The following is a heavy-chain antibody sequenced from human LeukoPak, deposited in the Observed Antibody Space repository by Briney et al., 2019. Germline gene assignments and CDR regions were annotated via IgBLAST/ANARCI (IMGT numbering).Heavy chain of an antibody. D-gene: IGHD4-17*01. V-gene: IGHV4-59*01. J-gene: IGHJ3*02. CDR2: IYYSGST. CDR1: GGSISSN. CDR3: ARAVYGDYALGRYAFDI. Sequence: SETLSLTCTVSGGSISSNWGWIRQPPGKGLEWIGYIYYSGSTNYNPSLKSRVTISVDTSKNQFSLKLSSVTAADTAVYYCARAVYGDYALGRYAFDIWGQGTMVTVSS.